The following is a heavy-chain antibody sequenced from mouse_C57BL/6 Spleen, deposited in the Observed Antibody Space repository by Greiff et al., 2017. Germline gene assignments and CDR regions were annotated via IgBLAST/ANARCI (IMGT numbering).Heavy chain of an antibody. D-gene: IGHD1-1*01. CDR3: AIPYYGSSLWYFDV. CDR2: IWRGGST. J-gene: IGHJ1*03. CDR1: GFSLTSYG. V-gene: IGHV2-5*01. Sequence: QVQLQQSGPGLVQPSQSLSITCTVSGFSLTSYGVHWVRQSPGKGLEWLGVIWRGGSTDYTAAFMSRLSITKDNSKSQVFFKMNSLQADDTAIYYCAIPYYGSSLWYFDVWGTGTTVTVSS.